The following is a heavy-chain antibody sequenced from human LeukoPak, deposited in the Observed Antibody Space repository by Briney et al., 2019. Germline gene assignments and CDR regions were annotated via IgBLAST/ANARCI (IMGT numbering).Heavy chain of an antibody. V-gene: IGHV4-34*01. CDR3: ARVDTAMASGIDY. CDR2: INHSGST. CDR1: GGSFSGYY. D-gene: IGHD5-18*01. J-gene: IGHJ4*02. Sequence: PSETLSLTCAVYGGSFSGYYWSWIRQPPGKGLEWIGEINHSGSTNYNPSLKSRFTISVDTSKNQFSLKLSSVTAADTAVYYCARVDTAMASGIDYWGQGTLVTVSS.